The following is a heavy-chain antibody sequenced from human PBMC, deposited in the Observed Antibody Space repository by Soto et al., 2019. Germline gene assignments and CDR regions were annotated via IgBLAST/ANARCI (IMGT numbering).Heavy chain of an antibody. CDR2: ISSSGSTI. D-gene: IGHD3-16*01. CDR1: GFTFSSYE. CDR3: ARGGDIQAYYYYGMDV. Sequence: GGSLRLSCAASGFTFSSYEMNWVRQAPGKGLEWVSYISSSGSTIYYADSVKGRFTISRDNAKNSLYLQMNSLRAEDTAVYYCARGGDIQAYYYYGMDVWGQGTTVTV. J-gene: IGHJ6*02. V-gene: IGHV3-48*03.